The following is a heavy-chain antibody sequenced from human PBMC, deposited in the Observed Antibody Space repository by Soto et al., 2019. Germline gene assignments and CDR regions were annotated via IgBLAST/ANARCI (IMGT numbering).Heavy chain of an antibody. V-gene: IGHV1-2*02. D-gene: IGHD6-13*01. CDR1: GYTFTGYY. CDR2: INPNSGGT. J-gene: IGHJ5*02. Sequence: GASVKVSCKASGYTFTGYYMHWVRQAPGQGLEWMGWINPNSGGTNYAQKFQGRVTMTRDTSISTAYMELSRLRSDDTAVYYCAREFLAAAGGHWFDPWGQGTLVTVSS. CDR3: AREFLAAAGGHWFDP.